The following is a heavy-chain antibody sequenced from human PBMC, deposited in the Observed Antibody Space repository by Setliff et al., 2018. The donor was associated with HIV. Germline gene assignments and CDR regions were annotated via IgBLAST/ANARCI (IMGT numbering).Heavy chain of an antibody. J-gene: IGHJ6*02. CDR3: VRDDSYGTILYYYNGMDV. CDR2: IYRGGST. Sequence: PGGSLRLSCAASGFTVSSNYMSWVRQAPGKGLEWVSVIYRGGSTYYADSVRGRFTISRDNVKNTLYLQMNSLRAEDTGIYYCVRDDSYGTILYYYNGMDVWGQGTTVTVSS. CDR1: GFTVSSNY. D-gene: IGHD5-18*01. V-gene: IGHV3-53*01.